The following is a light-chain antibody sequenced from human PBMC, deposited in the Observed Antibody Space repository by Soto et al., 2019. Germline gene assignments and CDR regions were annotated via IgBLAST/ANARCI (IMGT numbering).Light chain of an antibody. V-gene: IGLV2-14*01. CDR2: EVS. J-gene: IGLJ1*01. CDR1: SSDVAGYDY. Sequence: QSALTQPASVSGSPGQAITISCTGTSSDVAGYDYVSWYQQHPGKAPKLMISEVSNRPSGVSNRFSGSKSGNTASLTISGLQAEDEADYYCSSYTISSTYVFGTGTKLTVL. CDR3: SSYTISSTYV.